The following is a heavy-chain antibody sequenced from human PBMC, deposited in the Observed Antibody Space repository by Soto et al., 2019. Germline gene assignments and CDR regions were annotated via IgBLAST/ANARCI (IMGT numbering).Heavy chain of an antibody. J-gene: IGHJ4*02. V-gene: IGHV2-5*02. CDR3: AHRDGYNYYHFQY. Sequence: QITLKESGPTLVKPTQTLTLTCTFSGFSLSTSGVGVGWVRQPPGKALEWLALIFRDDEKHYSPSLKSRVTITKDNTKNLVDLRITNVDPVDTATYYCAHRDGYNYYHFQYWGQGTLVTVSS. CDR2: IFRDDEK. D-gene: IGHD5-12*01. CDR1: GFSLSTSGVG.